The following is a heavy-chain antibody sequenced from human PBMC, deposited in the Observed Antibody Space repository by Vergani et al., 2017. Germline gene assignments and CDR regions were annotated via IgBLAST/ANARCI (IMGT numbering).Heavy chain of an antibody. CDR1: GFTFSNSA. Sequence: EVHLLESGGGQVEAGGSLRLSCVASGFTFSNSAMSWVRQTSGKGLEWVSAISGHGDRTYYADSVKGRFTISRDNSKNTLYLQMNSLRAEDTAVYYCAKDQEVTMVRGGPHVGMDVWGQGTTVTVSS. CDR2: ISGHGDRT. CDR3: AKDQEVTMVRGGPHVGMDV. D-gene: IGHD3-10*01. J-gene: IGHJ6*02. V-gene: IGHV3-23*01.